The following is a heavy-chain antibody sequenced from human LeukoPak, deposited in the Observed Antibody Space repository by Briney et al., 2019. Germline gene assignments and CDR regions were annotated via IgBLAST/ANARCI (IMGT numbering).Heavy chain of an antibody. CDR1: GFTFSDYW. CDR2: IKQDGSEK. V-gene: IGHV3-7*01. Sequence: PGGSLRLYCAASGFTFSDYWMSWVRQAPGKGLEWMADIKQDGSEKNYVDSVKGRFTISRDNAKNSLYLQMNSLRADDTAVYYCARGGYIGYVIYWGQGTLVTVSS. CDR3: ARGGYIGYVIY. J-gene: IGHJ4*02. D-gene: IGHD5-12*01.